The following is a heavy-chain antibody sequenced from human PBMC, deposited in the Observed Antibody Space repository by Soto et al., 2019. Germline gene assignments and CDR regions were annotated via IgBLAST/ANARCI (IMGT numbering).Heavy chain of an antibody. CDR3: AHSRYFRGYSGYEVFDY. V-gene: IGHV2-5*02. CDR1: GFSLSTSGVG. CDR2: IYWDDDK. J-gene: IGHJ4*02. D-gene: IGHD5-12*01. Sequence: SGPTLVKPTQTLTLTCTFSGFSLSTSGVGVGWIRQPPGKALEWLALIYWDDDKRYSPSLKSRLTITKDTSKNQVVLTMTNMDPVDTATYYCAHSRYFRGYSGYEVFDYWGQGTLVTVSS.